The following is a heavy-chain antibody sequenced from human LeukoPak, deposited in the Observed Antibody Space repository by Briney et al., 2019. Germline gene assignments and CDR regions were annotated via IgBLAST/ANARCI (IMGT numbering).Heavy chain of an antibody. Sequence: GGSLRLSCAASGFIFSSYSMSWVRQAPGMGLEWVSVITGSGGNTYYADSVKGRFTISKDNSKNMVYLQMSSLRVDDTAVYYCAKAASSSWPSYYYGMDVWGQGTTVTVSS. V-gene: IGHV3-23*01. CDR2: ITGSGGNT. D-gene: IGHD6-13*01. CDR3: AKAASSSWPSYYYGMDV. CDR1: GFIFSSYS. J-gene: IGHJ6*02.